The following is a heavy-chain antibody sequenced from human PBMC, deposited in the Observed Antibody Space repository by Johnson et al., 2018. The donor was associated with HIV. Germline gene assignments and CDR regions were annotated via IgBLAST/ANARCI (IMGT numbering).Heavy chain of an antibody. Sequence: VQLVESGGGVVRPGGSLRLSCAVSGFMVADYGMSWVRQVPGKGLEWVSGINWNGGSPGSADSVKGRFTISRDNSKNALYRQMNSLRAEDTAVYYCARDCSAGVCYLGTDAFDIWGQGTMVTVSS. CDR3: ARDCSAGVCYLGTDAFDI. J-gene: IGHJ3*02. CDR1: GFMVADYG. CDR2: INWNGGSP. V-gene: IGHV3-20*04. D-gene: IGHD2-8*02.